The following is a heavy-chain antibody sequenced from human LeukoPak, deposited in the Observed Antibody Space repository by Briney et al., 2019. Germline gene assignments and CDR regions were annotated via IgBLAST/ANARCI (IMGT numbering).Heavy chain of an antibody. D-gene: IGHD5-24*01. V-gene: IGHV3-23*01. Sequence: GGSLSLSCVASGFTFSTYAMSWVRQAPGKGLEWVSVVSGTGGRTYYADSVKGRFTISRDNSKNTLYLQMNSLRAEDTAVYYCARSFKRWLQSQYYYGMDVWGQGTKVTVSS. J-gene: IGHJ6*02. CDR1: GFTFSTYA. CDR2: VSGTGGRT. CDR3: ARSFKRWLQSQYYYGMDV.